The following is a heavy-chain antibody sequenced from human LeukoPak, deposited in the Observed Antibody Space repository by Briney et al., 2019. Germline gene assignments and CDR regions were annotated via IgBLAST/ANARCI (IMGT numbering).Heavy chain of an antibody. Sequence: GGSLRLSCAASGFTFSSYWMHWVRQAPGKGLVWVSRINSDGSSTSYADSVKGRFTISRDNAKNTLYLQMNSLRAEDTAVYYCASPTQSHVYSHCSSTSCYAFDYWGQGTLVTVSS. CDR1: GFTFSSYW. CDR3: ASPTQSHVYSHCSSTSCYAFDY. V-gene: IGHV3-74*01. J-gene: IGHJ4*02. CDR2: INSDGSST. D-gene: IGHD2-2*01.